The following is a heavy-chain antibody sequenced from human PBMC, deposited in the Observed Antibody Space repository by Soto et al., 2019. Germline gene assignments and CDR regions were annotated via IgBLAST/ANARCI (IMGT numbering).Heavy chain of an antibody. CDR3: ARGVLGPGDYYYGMDV. V-gene: IGHV3-13*01. D-gene: IGHD2-8*02. Sequence: ESGGGLVQPGGSLRLSCAASGFTFNSYDMHWVRQATGKGLEWVSGIGAAGDTYYPGSVNGRFTISRENAKNSLYLQMNSLRAGDTAVYYCARGVLGPGDYYYGMDVWGQGTTVTVSS. CDR2: IGAAGDT. J-gene: IGHJ6*02. CDR1: GFTFNSYD.